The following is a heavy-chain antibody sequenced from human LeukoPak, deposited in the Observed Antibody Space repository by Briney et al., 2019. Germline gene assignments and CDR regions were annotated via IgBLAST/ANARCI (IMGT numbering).Heavy chain of an antibody. CDR2: FYSGGST. Sequence: GGSLRLSWAASGFTVSTNYMSWVRQAPGKGLEWVSVFYSGGSTYYADSVKGRFTISRDDSKNTLYLQMNTLRAEDTAVYYCARDPVDTAMVNFDCWGQGTLVTVSS. D-gene: IGHD5-18*01. J-gene: IGHJ4*02. V-gene: IGHV3-53*01. CDR1: GFTVSTNY. CDR3: ARDPVDTAMVNFDC.